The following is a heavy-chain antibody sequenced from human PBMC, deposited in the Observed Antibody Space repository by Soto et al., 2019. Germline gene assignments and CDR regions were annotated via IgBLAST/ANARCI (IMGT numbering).Heavy chain of an antibody. V-gene: IGHV1-18*01. Sequence: GASVKVSCKASGYTFTSYGISWVRQAPGQGLERMGWISAYNGNTNYAQKLQGRVTMATDTSTSTAYMELRSLRSDDTAVYYCARAYGDYELNWFDPWGQGTLVTVSS. CDR3: ARAYGDYELNWFDP. CDR2: ISAYNGNT. D-gene: IGHD4-17*01. CDR1: GYTFTSYG. J-gene: IGHJ5*02.